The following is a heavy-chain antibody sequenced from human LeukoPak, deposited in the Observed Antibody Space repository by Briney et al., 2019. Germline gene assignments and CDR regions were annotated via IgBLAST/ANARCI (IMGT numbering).Heavy chain of an antibody. D-gene: IGHD2-8*01. J-gene: IGHJ4*02. CDR1: GFTFSSYA. CDR2: INHSGST. V-gene: IGHV4-34*01. Sequence: GSLRLSCAASGFTFSSYAMSWIRQPPGKGLEWIGEINHSGSTNYNPSLKSRVTISVDTSKNQFSLKLGSVTAADTAVYYCARALPSILYVRGYFDYWGQGTLVTVSS. CDR3: ARALPSILYVRGYFDY.